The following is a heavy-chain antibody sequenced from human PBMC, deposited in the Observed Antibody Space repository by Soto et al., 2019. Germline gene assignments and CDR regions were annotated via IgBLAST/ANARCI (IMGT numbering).Heavy chain of an antibody. D-gene: IGHD1-26*01. CDR1: GGSISSYY. Sequence: SETLSLTCTVSGGSISSYYWSWIRQPPGKGLEWIGYIYYSGGTNYNPSLKSRVTISVDTSKNQFSLRLSSVTAADTAVYYCARDPRSYDGYYFDYWGQGTMVTVYS. J-gene: IGHJ4*02. V-gene: IGHV4-59*01. CDR3: ARDPRSYDGYYFDY. CDR2: IYYSGGT.